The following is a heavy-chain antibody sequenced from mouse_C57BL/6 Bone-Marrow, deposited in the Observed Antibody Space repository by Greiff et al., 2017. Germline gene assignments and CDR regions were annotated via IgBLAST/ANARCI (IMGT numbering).Heavy chain of an antibody. V-gene: IGHV14-2*01. D-gene: IGHD1-1*01. CDR1: GYTFTSYW. CDR2: IDPEDGET. Sequence: EVQLQQPGAELVMPGASVKLSCKASGYTFTSYWMHWVKQRTEQGLEWIGRIDPEDGETKYAPKFQDKATITADTSSNTAYLQLSSLTSEDTAVYYCTSSLIYYGTNYWGQGTTLTVSS. CDR3: TSSLIYYGTNY. J-gene: IGHJ2*01.